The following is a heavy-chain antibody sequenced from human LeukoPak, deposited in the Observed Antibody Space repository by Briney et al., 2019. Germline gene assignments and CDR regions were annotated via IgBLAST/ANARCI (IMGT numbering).Heavy chain of an antibody. CDR3: ASHSTTVDY. CDR1: GYTFTSYG. CDR2: ISAYNGNT. Sequence: ASVKVSCKASGYTFTSYGISWVRQAPGQGLEWVGWISAYNGNTNYAQKLQGRVTMTTDTSTSTAYKELRSLRSDDTAVYYCASHSTTVDYWGQGTLVTVSS. J-gene: IGHJ4*02. D-gene: IGHD4-17*01. V-gene: IGHV1-18*04.